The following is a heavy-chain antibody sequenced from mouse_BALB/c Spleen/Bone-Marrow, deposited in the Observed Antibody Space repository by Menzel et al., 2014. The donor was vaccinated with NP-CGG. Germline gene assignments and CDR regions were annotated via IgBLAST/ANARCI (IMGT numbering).Heavy chain of an antibody. D-gene: IGHD2-14*01. Sequence: VKLQESGAELAKPGASVKMSCKASGYTFTSYWMHWVKQRPGQGLEWIGYINPSTTYSAYNQKFKDKATLTADKSSSTAYMQLSSLPSEDSAVYYCALYYRCGYCGNRGQSTTLTISS. CDR2: INPSTTYS. J-gene: IGHJ2*01. V-gene: IGHV1-7*01. CDR3: ALYYRCGYCGN. CDR1: GYTFTSYW.